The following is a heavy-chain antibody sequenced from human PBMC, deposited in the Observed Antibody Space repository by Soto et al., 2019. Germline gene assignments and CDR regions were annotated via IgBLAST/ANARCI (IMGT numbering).Heavy chain of an antibody. J-gene: IGHJ2*01. Sequence: QGQLQESGPGLVKPSQTLSLTCTVSGGFISSGGYYWSWIRQHPGKGLEWIGYIYYSGSTYNNPFLKSRVSISIDTSKHQFSLKLNSVTAADTAVYYCARRRGNFDLWGRGTLVTVSS. CDR2: IYYSGST. D-gene: IGHD1-1*01. CDR1: GGFISSGGYY. V-gene: IGHV4-31*03. CDR3: ARRRGNFDL.